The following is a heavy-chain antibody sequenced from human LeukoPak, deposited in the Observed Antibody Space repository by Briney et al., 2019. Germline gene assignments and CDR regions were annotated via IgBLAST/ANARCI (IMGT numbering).Heavy chain of an antibody. CDR2: ISYSGST. V-gene: IGHV4-61*01. D-gene: IGHD1-1*01. Sequence: SETLSLTCTVSGGSISSSSYYWGWIRQPPGKGLEWIGYISYSGSTTYNPSLKSRVTISVDTSKNQFSLKLASVTAADTARYYCARDRWDDGPNYYYYGMDVWGRGTTVTVSS. J-gene: IGHJ6*01. CDR3: ARDRWDDGPNYYYYGMDV. CDR1: GGSISSSSYY.